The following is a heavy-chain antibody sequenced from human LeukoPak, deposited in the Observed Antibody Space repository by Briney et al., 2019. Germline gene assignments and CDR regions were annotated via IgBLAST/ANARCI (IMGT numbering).Heavy chain of an antibody. Sequence: GGSLRLSCAASGFTFSSYWMSWVRQAPGKGLEWVANIKQDGSEKYYVDSVKGRFTISRDNAKNSPYLQMNSLRAEDTAVYYCARDYFGSSWYSFDYWGQGTLVTVSS. V-gene: IGHV3-7*03. J-gene: IGHJ4*02. CDR3: ARDYFGSSWYSFDY. CDR2: IKQDGSEK. CDR1: GFTFSSYW. D-gene: IGHD6-13*01.